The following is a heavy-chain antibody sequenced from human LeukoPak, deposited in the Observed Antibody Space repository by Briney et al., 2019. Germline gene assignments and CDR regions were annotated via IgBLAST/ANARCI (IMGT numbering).Heavy chain of an antibody. V-gene: IGHV4-39*07. CDR3: ARAGWGENWFDP. Sequence: SETLSLTCTVSGGSISSSSYYWGWIRQPPGKGLEWISRIYASGSTHTNYNPSLKSRVTMSVDTSKKQFSLRLSSVTAADTAVYYCARAGWGENWFDPWGQGTLVTVSS. J-gene: IGHJ5*02. D-gene: IGHD3-16*01. CDR2: IYASGSTHT. CDR1: GGSISSSSYY.